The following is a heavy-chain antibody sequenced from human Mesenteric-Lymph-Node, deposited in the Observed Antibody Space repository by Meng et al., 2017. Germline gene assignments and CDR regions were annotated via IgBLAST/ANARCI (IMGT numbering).Heavy chain of an antibody. Sequence: GESLKISCAASGFTFSDYAMNWVRQAPGKGLEWVSCISTRNSHIYYADSVKGRFTISRDNAKNSLYLQMNSLRAEDTAVYYCARVGKKATTVVTLLFDYWGQGTLVTVSS. CDR2: ISTRNSHI. CDR1: GFTFSDYA. J-gene: IGHJ4*02. D-gene: IGHD4-23*01. CDR3: ARVGKKATTVVTLLFDY. V-gene: IGHV3-21*01.